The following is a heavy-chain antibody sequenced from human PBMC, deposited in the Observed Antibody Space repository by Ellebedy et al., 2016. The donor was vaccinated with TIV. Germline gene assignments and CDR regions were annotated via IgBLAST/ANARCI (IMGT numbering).Heavy chain of an antibody. CDR1: GGSFSAYY. CDR3: ARAPPTSGTLFY. CDR2: INHSGSR. V-gene: IGHV4-34*01. D-gene: IGHD3-10*01. Sequence: SETLSLTXAVYGGSFSAYYWSWIRQSPGKGLEWIGEINHSGSRNYNPSLKSRVTISVDTSKNQFSLKLSPVTAADTAFYYCARAPPTSGTLFYWGQGTRVTVSS. J-gene: IGHJ4*02.